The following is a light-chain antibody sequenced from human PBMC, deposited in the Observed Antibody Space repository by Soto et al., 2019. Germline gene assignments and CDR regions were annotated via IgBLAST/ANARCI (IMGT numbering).Light chain of an antibody. CDR3: QSYDSSLTAWV. V-gene: IGLV1-40*01. J-gene: IGLJ1*01. CDR2: DYN. Sequence: QSALTQPPSVSGAPGHRVTISCAGSSSNIGAYYAVHWYQQLPGTAPKLLIYDYNKRPSGVPDRFSGSKSGTSASLAITGLQAEDEADYYCQSYDSSLTAWVFGTGTKVTVL. CDR1: SSNIGAYYA.